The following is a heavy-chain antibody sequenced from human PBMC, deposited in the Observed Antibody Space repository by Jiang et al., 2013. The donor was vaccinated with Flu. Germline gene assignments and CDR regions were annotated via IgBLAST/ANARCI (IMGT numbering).Heavy chain of an antibody. J-gene: IGHJ4*02. V-gene: IGHV3-9*01. CDR3: AKDMTTFGGVIAHGSFDY. Sequence: LVQPGRSLRLSCAASGFTFDDYAMHWVRQAPGKGLEWVSGISWNSGSIGYADSVKGRFTISRDNAKNSLYLQMNSLRAEDTALYYCAKDMTTFGGVIAHGSFDYWGQGTLVTVSS. CDR1: GFTFDDYA. D-gene: IGHD3-16*02. CDR2: ISWNSGSI.